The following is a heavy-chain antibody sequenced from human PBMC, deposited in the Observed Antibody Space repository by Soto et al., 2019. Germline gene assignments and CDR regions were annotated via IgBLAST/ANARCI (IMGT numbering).Heavy chain of an antibody. D-gene: IGHD1-26*01. Sequence: PGGSLRLSCAASGFTFSSYGMHWVRQAPGKGLEWVAVISYDGSNKYYADSVKGRFTISRDNSKNTLYLQMNSLRAEDTAVYYCAKDAGQWELRRGYFDYWGQGTLVTVS. CDR1: GFTFSSYG. CDR2: ISYDGSNK. V-gene: IGHV3-30*18. J-gene: IGHJ4*02. CDR3: AKDAGQWELRRGYFDY.